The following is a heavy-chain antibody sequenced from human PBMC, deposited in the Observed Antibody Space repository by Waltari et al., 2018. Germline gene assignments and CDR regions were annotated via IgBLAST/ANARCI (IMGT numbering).Heavy chain of an antibody. CDR2: IRSKAYGGTT. V-gene: IGHV3-49*04. CDR3: TQDRRGYSGSYGEMGY. CDR1: GFTFGDYA. J-gene: IGHJ4*02. Sequence: EVQLVESGGGLVQPGRSLRLSCTASGFTFGDYAMSWVRQAPGKGLEWGGFIRSKAYGGTTEYAASVKGRFTISRDDSKSIAYLQMNSLKTEDTAVYYCTQDRRGYSGSYGEMGYWGQGTLVTVS. D-gene: IGHD1-26*01.